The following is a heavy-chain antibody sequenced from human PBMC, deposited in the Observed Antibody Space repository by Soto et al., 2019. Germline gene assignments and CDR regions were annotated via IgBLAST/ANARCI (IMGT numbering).Heavy chain of an antibody. Sequence: VGSLRLSCAGSGFTFKTYTFHWGRQPPSKGLEWVAVISYDGSNKYYADSVKGRFTVSRDNSKSTLFLQMNSLTPEDTAVYYCARGSMYNWNQSPPDSWGQGTLVTVSS. CDR3: ARGSMYNWNQSPPDS. CDR2: ISYDGSNK. D-gene: IGHD1-20*01. J-gene: IGHJ4*02. CDR1: GFTFKTYT. V-gene: IGHV3-30-3*01.